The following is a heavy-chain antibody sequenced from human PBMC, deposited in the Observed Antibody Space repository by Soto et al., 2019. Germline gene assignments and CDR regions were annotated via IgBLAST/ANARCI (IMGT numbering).Heavy chain of an antibody. CDR2: IYPCDSDT. J-gene: IGHJ4*02. Sequence: VGSLKISCKCYGASFTSYWIGCVRQMPGKGLEWMGIIYPCDSDTRYSPSFQGQVTISADKSMSTAYLQWSSLKASDTAMYYCARPITFGGVIVYYFDYWGQGSLVTVSS. CDR3: ARPITFGGVIVYYFDY. D-gene: IGHD3-16*02. CDR1: GASFTSYW. V-gene: IGHV5-51*01.